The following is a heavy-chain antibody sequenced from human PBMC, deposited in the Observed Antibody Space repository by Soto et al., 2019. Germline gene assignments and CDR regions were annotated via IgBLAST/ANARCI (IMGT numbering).Heavy chain of an antibody. V-gene: IGHV3-30*18. CDR3: AKRACSGGSCYSGYYYYYGMDV. D-gene: IGHD2-15*01. CDR1: GFTFSSYG. CDR2: ISYDGSNK. Sequence: GGSLRLSCAASGFTFSSYGMHWVRQAPGKGLEWVAVISYDGSNKYYADSVKGRFTISRDNSKNTLYLEMNSLRAEDTAVYYCAKRACSGGSCYSGYYYYYGMDVWGQGTTVTVSS. J-gene: IGHJ6*02.